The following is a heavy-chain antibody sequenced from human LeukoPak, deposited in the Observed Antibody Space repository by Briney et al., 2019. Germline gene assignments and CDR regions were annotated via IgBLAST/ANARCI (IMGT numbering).Heavy chain of an antibody. V-gene: IGHV4-39*01. D-gene: IGHD2-2*01. J-gene: IGHJ4*02. CDR3: ARRVTDTSFVDY. CDR1: GGSISISAYY. CDR2: IRYSGNT. Sequence: SETLSLTCTVSGGSISISAYYWGWIRQPPGKGLEWIGNIRYSGNTYYNPSLKSRVTISMDTSRNQFSLKLSSVTAADTAVYYCARRVTDTSFVDYWGQGTLVTVSS.